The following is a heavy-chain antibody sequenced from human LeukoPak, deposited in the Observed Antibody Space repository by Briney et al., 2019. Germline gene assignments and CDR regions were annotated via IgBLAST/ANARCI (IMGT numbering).Heavy chain of an antibody. J-gene: IGHJ4*02. CDR2: ISSSGSTI. D-gene: IGHD3-3*01. CDR3: ARGPLRFLEWLGNYFDY. CDR1: GFTFSSYE. V-gene: IGHV3-48*03. Sequence: GGPLRLSCAASGFTFSSYEMNWVRQAPGKGLEWVSYISSSGSTIYYADSVKGRFTISRDNAKNSLYLQMNSLRAEDTAVYYCARGPLRFLEWLGNYFDYWGQGTLVTVSS.